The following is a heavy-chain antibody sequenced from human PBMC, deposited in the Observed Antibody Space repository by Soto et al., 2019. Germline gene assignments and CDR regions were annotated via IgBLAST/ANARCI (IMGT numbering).Heavy chain of an antibody. CDR3: AREAGPDRWFDP. CDR1: GASISSYF. J-gene: IGHJ5*02. V-gene: IGHV4-4*07. CDR2: ISTSGTT. D-gene: IGHD6-19*01. Sequence: LSHTCTVSGASISSYFWTWIRQPAGKGLDWIGRISTSGTTNYNPSLKSRVTMSVDTSKNHFSLNLSSVTAADTAVYYCAREAGPDRWFDPWGQGTLVTVSS.